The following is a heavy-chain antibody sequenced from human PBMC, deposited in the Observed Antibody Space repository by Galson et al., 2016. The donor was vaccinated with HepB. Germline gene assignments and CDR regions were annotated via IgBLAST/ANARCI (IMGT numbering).Heavy chain of an antibody. CDR3: VKDFYGAGSYFSVGHDH. CDR2: IKGGGASP. CDR1: GFTFSTYA. Sequence: SLRLSCAASGFTFSTYAMNWVRQAPGKGPEWVSSIKGGGASPMYAASVTGRFTSSRDNTHNTLHLQMTSLRAEDTAVYYCVKDFYGAGSYFSVGHDHWGQGTLVTVSS. J-gene: IGHJ4*02. V-gene: IGHV3-23*01. D-gene: IGHD3-10*01.